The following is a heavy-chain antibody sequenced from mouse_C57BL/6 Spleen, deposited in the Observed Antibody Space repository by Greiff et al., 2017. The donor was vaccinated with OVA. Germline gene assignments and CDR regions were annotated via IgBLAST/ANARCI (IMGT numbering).Heavy chain of an antibody. D-gene: IGHD3-2*02. CDR3: ARQLRPLYYYAMDY. V-gene: IGHV2-2*01. J-gene: IGHJ4*01. Sequence: QVHVKQSGPGLVQPSQSLSITCTVSGFSLTSYGVHWVRQSPGKGLEWLGVIWSGGSTDYNAAFISRLSISKDNSKSQVFFKMNSLQADDTAIYYCARQLRPLYYYAMDYWGQGTSVTVSS. CDR1: GFSLTSYG. CDR2: IWSGGST.